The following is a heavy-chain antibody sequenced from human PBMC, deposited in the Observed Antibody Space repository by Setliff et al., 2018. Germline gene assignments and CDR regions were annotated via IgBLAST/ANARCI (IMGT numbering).Heavy chain of an antibody. V-gene: IGHV3-72*01. J-gene: IGHJ6*03. CDR2: TRDKANTYTT. D-gene: IGHD2-15*01. CDR3: ARIRLGGGRVICPPGRYVDV. Sequence: GGSLRLSCAASGFTFSNHYMDWVRQAPGKGLEWIGRTRDKANTYTTEYATSVKGRFTVSRDDSENSMYLQMNGLKTEERAVYYCARIRLGGGRVICPPGRYVDVWGKGTTVTVSS. CDR1: GFTFSNHY.